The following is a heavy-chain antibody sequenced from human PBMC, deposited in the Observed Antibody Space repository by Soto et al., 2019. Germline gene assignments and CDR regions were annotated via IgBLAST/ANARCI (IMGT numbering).Heavy chain of an antibody. J-gene: IGHJ6*02. CDR2: ISTDNGNT. Sequence: QVHLVQSGAEVRKPGASVKVSCKASGYSFTSYGISWVRQAPGQGVEWMGWISTDNGNTNYAHNLQGRVSMTIDPSTSTAYMELWSLGSDDTAVYYCAPDVPDTSLFFYYYGMDVWGQGTTVTVSS. CDR3: APDVPDTSLFFYYYGMDV. CDR1: GYSFTSYG. V-gene: IGHV1-18*01. D-gene: IGHD2-21*01.